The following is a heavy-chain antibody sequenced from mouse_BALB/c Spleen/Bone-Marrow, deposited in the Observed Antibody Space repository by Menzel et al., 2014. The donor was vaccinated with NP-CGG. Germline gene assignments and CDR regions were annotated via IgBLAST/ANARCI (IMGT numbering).Heavy chain of an antibody. D-gene: IGHD2-1*01. CDR2: ISNGGGNT. J-gene: IGHJ4*01. CDR3: ARGEAYGNSFAYAMDY. CDR1: GFIFSRYT. V-gene: IGHV5-12-2*01. Sequence: EVKLVESGGGLVQPGGSLKLSCAASGFIFSRYTMSWVRQTPEKRLEWVAYISNGGGNTYYPDTVKGRFTISRDNVKNFLYLQMSSLKSEDTAMYYCARGEAYGNSFAYAMDYWGQGTSVIVSS.